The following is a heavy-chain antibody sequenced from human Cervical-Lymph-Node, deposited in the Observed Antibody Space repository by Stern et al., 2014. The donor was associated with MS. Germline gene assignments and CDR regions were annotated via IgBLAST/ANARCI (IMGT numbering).Heavy chain of an antibody. V-gene: IGHV3-72*01. J-gene: IGHJ6*02. CDR3: ARGGTAATNYYYGLDV. CDR1: GFTFSDHY. CDR2: TRNKPKGYTT. D-gene: IGHD2-15*01. Sequence: EVQLVESGGGLVQPGGSLRLSCAASGFTFSDHYMDWVRQAPGKGLEWVGRTRNKPKGYTTECAASVKGRFTISRDDSKSSLYLQMNSLNTEDTAVYYCARGGTAATNYYYGLDVWGQGTTVTVSS.